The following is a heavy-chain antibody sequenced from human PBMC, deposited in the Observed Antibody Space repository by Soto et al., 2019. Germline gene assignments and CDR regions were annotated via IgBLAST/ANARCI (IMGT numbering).Heavy chain of an antibody. CDR2: IYYSGST. J-gene: IGHJ4*02. V-gene: IGHV4-39*01. CDR1: GGCISSSSYY. Sequence: SETLSLTCTVSGGCISSSSYYWGWIRQPPGKGLEWIGSIYYSGSTYYNPSLKSRVTISVDTSKNQFSLKLSSVTAADTAVYYCARHRNPRMATICPTHFDYWGQGTLVTVSS. CDR3: ARHRNPRMATICPTHFDY. D-gene: IGHD5-12*01.